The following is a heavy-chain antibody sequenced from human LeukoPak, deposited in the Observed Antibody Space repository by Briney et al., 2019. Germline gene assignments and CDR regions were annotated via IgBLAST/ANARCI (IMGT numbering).Heavy chain of an antibody. CDR1: GGSISSYY. D-gene: IGHD2-15*01. J-gene: IGHJ4*02. CDR2: IYYSGST. V-gene: IGHV4-59*01. CDR3: ANTKGDCSGGSCYSGIFDY. Sequence: SETLSLTCTVSGGSISSYYWSWIRQPPGKGLEWIGYIYYSGSTNYNPSLKSRVTISVDTSKNQFSLKLSSVTAADTAVYYCANTKGDCSGGSCYSGIFDYWGQGILATVSS.